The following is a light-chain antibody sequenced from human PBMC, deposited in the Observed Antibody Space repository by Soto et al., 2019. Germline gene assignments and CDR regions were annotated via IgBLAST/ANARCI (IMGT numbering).Light chain of an antibody. CDR1: SSDVGSYNY. V-gene: IGLV2-14*01. J-gene: IGLJ1*01. Sequence: QSVLTQPASVSGSPGQSITISCTGTSSDVGSYNYVSWYQQHPGKAPKLMIYDVSNRPSGVSNRFSGSKSGNTASLTISGLQAEDEADYYCNSYTGSSYVFGTGTKLTVL. CDR3: NSYTGSSYV. CDR2: DVS.